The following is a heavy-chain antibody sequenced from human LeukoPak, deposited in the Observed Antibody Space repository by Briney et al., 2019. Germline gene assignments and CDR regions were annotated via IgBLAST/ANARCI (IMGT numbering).Heavy chain of an antibody. D-gene: IGHD3-9*01. CDR2: IIPILGIA. CDR1: GGTFNSYA. V-gene: IGHV1-69*04. Sequence: ASVKVSCKASGGTFNSYAISWVRQAPGQGLEWMGRIIPILGIANYAQRFQGRVTITADKSTSTAYMELSSLRSEDTAVYYCASSVVLRYFDWLLAPYGMDVWGQGTTVTVSS. CDR3: ASSVVLRYFDWLLAPYGMDV. J-gene: IGHJ6*02.